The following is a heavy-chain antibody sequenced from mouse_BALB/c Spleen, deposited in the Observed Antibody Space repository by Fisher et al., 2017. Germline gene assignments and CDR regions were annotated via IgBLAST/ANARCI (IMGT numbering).Heavy chain of an antibody. Sequence: KFKGKATLTVDKSSSTAYMELRSLTSEDTAVYYCARYDYDETAYAMDYWGQGTSVTVSS. J-gene: IGHJ4*01. V-gene: IGHV1-18*01. D-gene: IGHD2-4*01. CDR3: ARYDYDETAYAMDY.